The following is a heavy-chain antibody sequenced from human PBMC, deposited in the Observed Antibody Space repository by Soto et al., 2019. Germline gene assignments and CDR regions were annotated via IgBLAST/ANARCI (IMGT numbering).Heavy chain of an antibody. Sequence: GGSLRLSCAASGFTFSRYSMNWVRQAPGKGLEWVSSISSTTNYIYYADSMKGRFTVSRDNAKNSVYLDMNSLSAEDTAVYYCARESEDLTSNFDYWGQGTLVTVS. CDR3: ARESEDLTSNFDY. J-gene: IGHJ4*02. CDR1: GFTFSRYS. CDR2: ISSTTNYI. V-gene: IGHV3-21*01.